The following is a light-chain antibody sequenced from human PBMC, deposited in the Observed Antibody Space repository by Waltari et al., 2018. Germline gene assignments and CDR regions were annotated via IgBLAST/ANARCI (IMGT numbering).Light chain of an antibody. J-gene: IGLJ1*01. Sequence: QSVLTQPPSVSGAPRQRVTIPCPGSSSTIENRRVNWYQHLPGRAPKLLIRYDNLLPSGVSARFSASKSGTSASLAISGLQSDDEADYYCATWDDSLNAYVFGSGTKVTVV. CDR1: SSTIENRR. CDR3: ATWDDSLNAYV. CDR2: YDN. V-gene: IGLV1-36*01.